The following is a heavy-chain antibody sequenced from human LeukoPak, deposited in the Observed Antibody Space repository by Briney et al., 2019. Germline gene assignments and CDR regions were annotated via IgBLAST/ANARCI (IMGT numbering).Heavy chain of an antibody. CDR3: ARDLYGVSHDY. CDR1: GFTVSSNY. J-gene: IGHJ4*02. CDR2: IYSSGMT. D-gene: IGHD4-17*01. Sequence: PGGSLRLSCAASGFTVSSNYMSWVRQAPGKGLEWVSVIYSSGMTYYADSVKGRFTISRDNSKNTLYLHMKSLRAEDTAVYYCARDLYGVSHDYWGQGTLVTVSS. V-gene: IGHV3-53*01.